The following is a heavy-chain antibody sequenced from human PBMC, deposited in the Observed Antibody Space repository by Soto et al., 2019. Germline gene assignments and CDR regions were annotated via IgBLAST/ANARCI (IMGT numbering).Heavy chain of an antibody. J-gene: IGHJ5*02. CDR3: GSYGGNSVGNWFDP. CDR1: GGSISSYY. CDR2: IYYSGST. V-gene: IGHV4-59*12. D-gene: IGHD2-21*02. Sequence: SETLSLTCTVSGGSISSYYWSWIRQPPGKGLEWIGYIYYSGSTNYDPSLKSRVTISVDTSKNQFSLKLTSVTAADTAVYYCGSYGGNSVGNWFDPWGQGILVTVSS.